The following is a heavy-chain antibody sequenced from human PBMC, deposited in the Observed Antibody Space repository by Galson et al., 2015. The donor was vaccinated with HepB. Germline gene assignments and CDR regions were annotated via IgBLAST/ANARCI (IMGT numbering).Heavy chain of an antibody. CDR1: GGTFSSYA. D-gene: IGHD1-26*01. Sequence: SVKVSCKASGGTFSSYAISWVRQAPGQGLEWMGGIIPIFGTANYAQKFQGRVMITADKSTSTAYMELSSLRSEDTAVYYCAFAKSSGSLPQIYYYYYGMDVWGQGTTVTVSS. V-gene: IGHV1-69*06. J-gene: IGHJ6*02. CDR3: AFAKSSGSLPQIYYYYYGMDV. CDR2: IIPIFGTA.